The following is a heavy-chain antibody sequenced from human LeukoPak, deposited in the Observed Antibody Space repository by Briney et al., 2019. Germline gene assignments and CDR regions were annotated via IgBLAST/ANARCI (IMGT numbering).Heavy chain of an antibody. V-gene: IGHV3-74*01. J-gene: IGHJ4*02. D-gene: IGHD2-15*01. CDR1: GFTFSTYW. CDR3: ARESCSGGTCYHDY. CDR2: INSDGSST. Sequence: GGSLRLSCAASGFTFSTYWIHWVRQAPGKGLVWVSRINSDGSSTAYADSVKGRFTISRDNAKNTLYLQMDSLRAEDTAGYYCARESCSGGTCYHDYWGQGTLVTVSS.